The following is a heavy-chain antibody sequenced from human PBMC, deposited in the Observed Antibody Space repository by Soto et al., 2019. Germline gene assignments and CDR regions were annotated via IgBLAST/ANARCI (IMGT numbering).Heavy chain of an antibody. CDR1: GFTFSSYW. Sequence: EVQLVESGGGLVQPGGSLRLSCAASGFTFSSYWMHWVRQAPGKGLVWVSRINSDGSSTSYADSVKGRFTISRDNAKNTLYLQMNSLRAEDTAVYYCARDSTALYDEDGMDVWGQGTTVTVSS. V-gene: IGHV3-74*01. CDR2: INSDGSST. CDR3: ARDSTALYDEDGMDV. J-gene: IGHJ6*02. D-gene: IGHD3-3*01.